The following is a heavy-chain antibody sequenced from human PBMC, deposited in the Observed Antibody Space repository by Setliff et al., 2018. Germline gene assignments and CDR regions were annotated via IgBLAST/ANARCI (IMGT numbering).Heavy chain of an antibody. CDR1: VYSISRDCH. CDR2: IYYSGNT. D-gene: IGHD6-19*01. J-gene: IGHJ4*02. CDR3: ARHRAVAGAYYFGF. Sequence: SETLSLTCAVSVYSISRDCHWGWIRQTPGKGLEWIGSIYYSGNTYYNASLKGRVTISGDTSKNQFSLKLTAVTAADTAIYYCARHRAVAGAYYFGFWGQGTLVTVSS. V-gene: IGHV4-38-2*01.